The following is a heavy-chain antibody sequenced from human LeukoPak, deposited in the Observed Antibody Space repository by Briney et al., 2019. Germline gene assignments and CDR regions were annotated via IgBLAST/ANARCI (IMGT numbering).Heavy chain of an antibody. CDR3: ARTSFGGVMIY. CDR1: GGSFSAYY. CDR2: INHSGGT. D-gene: IGHD3-16*01. V-gene: IGHV4-34*01. Sequence: SETLSLTCAVSGGSFSAYYWSWIRQPPGKGLEWIGEINHSGGTNYNPSLKSRVTISVDTSKNQFSLKLSSVTAADTAVYYCARTSFGGVMIYWGQGTLVTVSS. J-gene: IGHJ4*02.